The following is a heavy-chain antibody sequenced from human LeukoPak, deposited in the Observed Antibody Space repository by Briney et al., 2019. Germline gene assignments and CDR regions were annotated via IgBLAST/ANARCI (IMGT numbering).Heavy chain of an antibody. Sequence: SETLSLTCTVSGGSISSYYWSWIRQPPGKGLEWIGYIYYSGSTNYNPSLKSRVTISVDTSKNQFSLKLSSVTAADTAVYYCASEGGSGWFYWGQGTLVTVSS. CDR3: ASEGGSGWFY. CDR2: IYYSGST. V-gene: IGHV4-59*12. CDR1: GGSISSYY. J-gene: IGHJ4*02. D-gene: IGHD6-19*01.